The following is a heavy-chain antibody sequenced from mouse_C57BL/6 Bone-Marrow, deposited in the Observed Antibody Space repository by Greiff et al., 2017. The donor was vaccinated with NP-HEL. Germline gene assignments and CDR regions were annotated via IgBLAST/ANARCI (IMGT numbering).Heavy chain of an antibody. Sequence: QVQLQQSGAELARPGASVKLSCKASGYTFPSYGISWVKQRTGQGLEWIGEIYPRSGNTYYNEKFKGKATLTADKSSSTAYMELRSLTAEDSAVYFCALLLPQGAMDYWGQGTSVTVSS. CDR3: ALLLPQGAMDY. CDR2: IYPRSGNT. J-gene: IGHJ4*01. D-gene: IGHD1-1*01. CDR1: GYTFPSYG. V-gene: IGHV1-81*01.